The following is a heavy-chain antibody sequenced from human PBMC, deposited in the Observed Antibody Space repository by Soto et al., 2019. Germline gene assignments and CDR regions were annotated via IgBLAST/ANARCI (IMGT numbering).Heavy chain of an antibody. V-gene: IGHV1-69*13. J-gene: IGHJ6*02. CDR1: GGTFSSYA. D-gene: IGHD3-9*01. CDR3: AREGRYDILTGPLCHYYYYGMDV. Sequence: SVKVSCKASGGTFSSYAISWVRQAPGQGLEWMGGIIPIFGIANHAQKFQGRVTITADESTSTAYMELSSLRSEDTAVYYCAREGRYDILTGPLCHYYYYGMDVWGQGTTVTVSS. CDR2: IIPIFGIA.